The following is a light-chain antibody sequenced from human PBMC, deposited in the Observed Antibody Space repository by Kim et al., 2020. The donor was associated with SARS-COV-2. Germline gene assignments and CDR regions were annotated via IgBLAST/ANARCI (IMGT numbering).Light chain of an antibody. J-gene: IGLJ3*02. Sequence: GQRVTISCSGTSSNTGSNAVNWHQHLPGTAPKLLIYNNNPRPSGVPDRFSASKSGTSASLAISGLQSEDEADYYCVAWDDSLNGWVFGGGTQLTVL. CDR1: SSNTGSNA. CDR2: NNN. V-gene: IGLV1-44*01. CDR3: VAWDDSLNGWV.